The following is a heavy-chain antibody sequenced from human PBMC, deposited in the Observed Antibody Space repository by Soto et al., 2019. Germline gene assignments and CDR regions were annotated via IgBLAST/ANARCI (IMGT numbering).Heavy chain of an antibody. CDR1: GYTFTSYG. J-gene: IGHJ5*02. CDR3: ARDEYCSGGSCYVGWFDP. D-gene: IGHD2-15*01. Sequence: ASVKVSCKASGYTFTSYGISWVRQAPGQGLEWMGWISAYNGNTNYAQKLQGRVTMTTDTSTSTAYMELRSLRSDDTAVYYCARDEYCSGGSCYVGWFDPWGRGTLVTVSS. CDR2: ISAYNGNT. V-gene: IGHV1-18*01.